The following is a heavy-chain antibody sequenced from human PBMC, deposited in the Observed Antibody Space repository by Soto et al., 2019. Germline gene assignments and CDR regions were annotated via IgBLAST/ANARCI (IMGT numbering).Heavy chain of an antibody. D-gene: IGHD2-2*01. CDR2: IGESGTPT. CDR3: ARYIPGVRYYGMDV. J-gene: IGHJ6*02. Sequence: GGSLRLSCAASGFTFSSYGMRWVRQAPGKGLEWVSLIGESGTPTYYADSVKGRFTISRDNSGNTLFLEMYSLRAEDTAVYYCARYIPGVRYYGMDVWGQGTTVTVSS. V-gene: IGHV3-23*01. CDR1: GFTFSSYG.